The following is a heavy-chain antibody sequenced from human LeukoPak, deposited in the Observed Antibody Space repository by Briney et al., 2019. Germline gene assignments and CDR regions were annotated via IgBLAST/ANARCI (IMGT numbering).Heavy chain of an antibody. CDR2: IWYDGSNK. D-gene: IGHD6-6*01. CDR1: GFTFSSYG. V-gene: IGHV3-33*06. CDR3: AKTRIAARRFDY. J-gene: IGHJ4*02. Sequence: SGGSLRLSCAASGFTFSSYGMHWVRQAPSKGLEWVAVIWYDGSNKYYADSVKGRFTISRDNSKNTLYLQMNSLRAEDTAVYYCAKTRIAARRFDYWGQGTLVTVSS.